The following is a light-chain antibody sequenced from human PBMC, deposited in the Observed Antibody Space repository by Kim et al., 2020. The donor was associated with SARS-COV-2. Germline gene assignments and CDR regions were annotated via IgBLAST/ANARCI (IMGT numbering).Light chain of an antibody. Sequence: ASVGDRVTITCRTIKSISNYLAWFQQKPGKAPKSLIYTASTLQSGVPSRFSGSGSGTNFTLTISSLQPGDFATYYCQHNLTYPCTIGPGTKVDIK. CDR3: QHNLTYPCT. CDR1: KSISNY. V-gene: IGKV1-16*01. CDR2: TAS. J-gene: IGKJ3*01.